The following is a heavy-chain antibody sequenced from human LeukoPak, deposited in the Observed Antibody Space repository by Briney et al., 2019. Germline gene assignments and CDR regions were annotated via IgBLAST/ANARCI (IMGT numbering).Heavy chain of an antibody. CDR1: GGSISSYY. J-gene: IGHJ4*02. CDR2: IYTSGST. CDR3: ARVNNPRGDYGFDY. V-gene: IGHV4-4*07. D-gene: IGHD4-17*01. Sequence: KSSETLSLTCTVSGGSISSYYWSWIRQPAGKGLEWIGRIYTSGSTNYNPSLKSRVTMSVDTSKNQFSLKLSSVTAADTAVYYCARVNNPRGDYGFDYWGQGTLVTVSS.